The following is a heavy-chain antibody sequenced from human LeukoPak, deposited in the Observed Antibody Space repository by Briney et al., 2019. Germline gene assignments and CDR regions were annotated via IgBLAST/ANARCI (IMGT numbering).Heavy chain of an antibody. CDR3: ASSSGYLRAIDY. CDR1: GGSISRSSYY. D-gene: IGHD3-22*01. CDR2: IYYSGST. V-gene: IGHV4-39*07. J-gene: IGHJ4*02. Sequence: SETLSLTCTVSGGSISRSSYYWGWTRQPPGKGLEWIGSIYYSGSTYYNPSLKSRVTISVDTSKNQFSLKLSSVTAADTAVYYCASSSGYLRAIDYWGQGTLVTVSS.